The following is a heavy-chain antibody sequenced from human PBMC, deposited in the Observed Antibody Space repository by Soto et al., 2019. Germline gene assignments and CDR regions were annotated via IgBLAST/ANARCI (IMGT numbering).Heavy chain of an antibody. D-gene: IGHD3-9*01. CDR1: GFTFSSYA. V-gene: IGHV3-23*01. CDR3: AKGSRYDIFTIVEFDP. Sequence: EVQLLESGGGLVQPGGSLRLSCAASGFTFSSYAMSWVRQAPGKGLEWVSAISGSGGSTYYADSVKGRFTISRDNSKNTLYLQMNSRRAEDTAVYYCAKGSRYDIFTIVEFDPGGQGTLFTVSS. J-gene: IGHJ5*02. CDR2: ISGSGGST.